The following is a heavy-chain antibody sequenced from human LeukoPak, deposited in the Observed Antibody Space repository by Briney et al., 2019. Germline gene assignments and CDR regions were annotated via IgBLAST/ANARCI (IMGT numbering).Heavy chain of an antibody. CDR3: ARDPYYVSGTYRYFDL. Sequence: GGSLRLSCAASGFTLSSYAMSWVRQAPGKGLEWVSAISGSGGSTYYADSVKGRFTISRDNPENTLFLQMNSLRAEDTAVYYCARDPYYVSGTYRYFDLWGQGTLVTVSS. CDR1: GFTLSSYA. D-gene: IGHD3-10*01. CDR2: ISGSGGST. J-gene: IGHJ4*02. V-gene: IGHV3-23*01.